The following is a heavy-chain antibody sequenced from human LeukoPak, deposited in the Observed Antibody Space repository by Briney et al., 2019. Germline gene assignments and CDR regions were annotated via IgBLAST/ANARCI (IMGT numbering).Heavy chain of an antibody. Sequence: ASVTVSCKASGYTFTGYYMHWVRQAPGQGLEWMGWINPNSGGTNYAQKFQGRVTMTRDTSISTAYMELSRLRSDDTAVYYCARDGGGYSYGYDYYYYGMDVWGQGTTVTVSS. D-gene: IGHD5-18*01. CDR1: GYTFTGYY. CDR3: ARDGGGYSYGYDYYYYGMDV. CDR2: INPNSGGT. J-gene: IGHJ6*02. V-gene: IGHV1-2*02.